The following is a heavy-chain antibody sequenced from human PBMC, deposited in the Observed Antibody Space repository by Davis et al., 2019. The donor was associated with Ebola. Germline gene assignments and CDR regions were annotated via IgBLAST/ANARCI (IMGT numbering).Heavy chain of an antibody. CDR1: GGSFSGYY. D-gene: IGHD3-22*01. J-gene: IGHJ5*02. Sequence: TLSLTCAVYGGSFSGYYWSWIRQHPGKGLEWIGYIYYSGSTYYNPSLKSRVTISVDTSKNQFSLKLSSVTAADTAVYYCARGRETYYYDSSGYYSTCSWFDPWGQGTLVTVSS. CDR3: ARGRETYYYDSSGYYSTCSWFDP. V-gene: IGHV4-31*11. CDR2: IYYSGST.